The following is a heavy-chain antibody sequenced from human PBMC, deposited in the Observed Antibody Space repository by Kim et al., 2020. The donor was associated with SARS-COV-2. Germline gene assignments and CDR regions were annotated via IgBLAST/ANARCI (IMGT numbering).Heavy chain of an antibody. CDR3: AKDALTWSSLYSVSVSAYYT. D-gene: IGHD3-22*01. CDR1: GFTFSNYA. Sequence: GGSLRLSCAASGFTFSNYAMSWVRQAPGKGLEWVSGISGSGYNTYYANSVKGRFTISRDISENTLHLQMNSLRAEDTAVYYCAKDALTWSSLYSVSVSAYYTWGQGTMATVSP. V-gene: IGHV3-23*01. J-gene: IGHJ3*02. CDR2: ISGSGYNT.